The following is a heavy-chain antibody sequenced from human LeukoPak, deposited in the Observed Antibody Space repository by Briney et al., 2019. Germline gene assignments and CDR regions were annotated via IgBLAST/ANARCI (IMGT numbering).Heavy chain of an antibody. CDR1: DFPFSTSW. CDR2: INGDGTYT. Sequence: GGSLRLPCVASDFPFSTSWMHWVRQVPGKGPVWISRINGDGTYTSYADSVKGRFTISRDNAKNTLYLQMNSLSAEDTAVYHCASWRKYYYALDIWGQGTLVIVSS. CDR3: ASWRKYYYALDI. D-gene: IGHD2/OR15-2a*01. V-gene: IGHV3-74*01. J-gene: IGHJ3*02.